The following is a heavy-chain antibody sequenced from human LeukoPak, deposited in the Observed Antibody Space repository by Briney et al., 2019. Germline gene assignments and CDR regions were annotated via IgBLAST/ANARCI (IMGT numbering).Heavy chain of an antibody. CDR1: GFTFSSFG. J-gene: IGHJ4*02. CDR3: ARGEQLEN. V-gene: IGHV3-33*01. CDR2: IWYDGSKK. Sequence: GGSLRLSCAASGFTFSSFGMHWVRRAPGKGLYWVAIIWYDGSKKYYADSLRGRFNISRYNSKNTLYMQMNSLRAEETAVYYCARGEQLENWGQGTLVTVSS. D-gene: IGHD6-13*01.